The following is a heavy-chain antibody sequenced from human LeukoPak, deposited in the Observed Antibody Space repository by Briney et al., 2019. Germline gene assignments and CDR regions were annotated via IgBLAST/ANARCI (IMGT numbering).Heavy chain of an antibody. CDR1: GFTFSSYA. J-gene: IGHJ6*02. V-gene: IGHV3-30-3*01. D-gene: IGHD3-10*01. CDR2: ISYNGSNK. Sequence: GGSLRLSCAASGFTFSSYAMHWVRQAPGKGLEGVAVISYNGSNKYYADSVKGRFTISRDNSKNTLYLQMNSLRAEDKAVYYCARGERITMVRGVIRAPKPVTPDYYYGMDVWGQGTTVTVSS. CDR3: ARGERITMVRGVIRAPKPVTPDYYYGMDV.